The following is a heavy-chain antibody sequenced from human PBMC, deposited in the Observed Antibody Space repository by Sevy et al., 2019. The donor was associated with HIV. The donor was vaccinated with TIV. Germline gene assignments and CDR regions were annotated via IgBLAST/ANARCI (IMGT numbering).Heavy chain of an antibody. V-gene: IGHV3-23*01. CDR3: ARVGGGGYYDPWSGYLEFDP. D-gene: IGHD3-3*01. Sequence: GGSLRLSCVGSGFSFSSDAMSWVRQAPGKGLQWVATVSASGGSTYYADSVRGRFSITRANSKNTLYVKMNSLRAEDTAVYYCARVGGGGYYDPWSGYLEFDPWGQGTLVTVSS. CDR1: GFSFSSDA. J-gene: IGHJ5*02. CDR2: VSASGGST.